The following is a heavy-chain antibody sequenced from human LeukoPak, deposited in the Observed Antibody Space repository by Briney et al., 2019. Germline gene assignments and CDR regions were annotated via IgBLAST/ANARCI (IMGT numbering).Heavy chain of an antibody. CDR2: VHSSGST. Sequence: SETLSLTCTVSGGSISSFFWSWIRQPPGKGLEWIGYVHSSGSTKYNPSLKSRVTISVDTSKNQFSLKLSSVTAADTAVYYCARRAVAENYFDYWGQGTLVTVSS. V-gene: IGHV4-59*08. CDR1: GGSISSFF. CDR3: ARRAVAENYFDY. J-gene: IGHJ4*02. D-gene: IGHD6-19*01.